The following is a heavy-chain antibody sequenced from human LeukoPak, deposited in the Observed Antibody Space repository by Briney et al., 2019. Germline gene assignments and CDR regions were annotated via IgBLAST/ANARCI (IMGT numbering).Heavy chain of an antibody. Sequence: GGSLRLSCAASGFTFSSYAMHWVRQAPGTGLEWVAVISYDGSNKYYADSVKGRFTISRDNSKNTLYLQMNSLRAEDTAVYYCARDPNSSGYYYYFDYWGQGTLVTVSS. CDR1: GFTFSSYA. CDR2: ISYDGSNK. CDR3: ARDPNSSGYYYYFDY. J-gene: IGHJ4*02. D-gene: IGHD3-22*01. V-gene: IGHV3-30*04.